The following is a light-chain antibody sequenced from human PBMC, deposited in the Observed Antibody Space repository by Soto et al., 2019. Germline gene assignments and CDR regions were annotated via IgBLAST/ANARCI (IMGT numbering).Light chain of an antibody. V-gene: IGKV3-20*01. Sequence: EIVLTQSPGTLSLSPGERATLSCRASQSVSSSYLAWYQQKPGQAPRLLIYGASSRATGIPDRFSGSGSGKDFTLTISRLEPEDSAVYYCQQYSSSRTFGQGTKVEIK. CDR2: GAS. CDR1: QSVSSSY. J-gene: IGKJ1*01. CDR3: QQYSSSRT.